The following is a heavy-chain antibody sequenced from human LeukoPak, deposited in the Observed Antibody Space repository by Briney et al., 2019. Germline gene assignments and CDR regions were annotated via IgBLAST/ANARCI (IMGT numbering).Heavy chain of an antibody. Sequence: GGSLRLSCTASGFTFGDYAMSWVRQAPGKGLEWVGFIRSKAYGGTTEYAASVKGRFTISRDDSKSIAYLQMNSLKTEDTAVYYCAKEPRGSSSRLIYFDYWGQGTLVTVSS. CDR3: AKEPRGSSSRLIYFDY. D-gene: IGHD6-13*01. CDR1: GFTFGDYA. V-gene: IGHV3-49*04. CDR2: IRSKAYGGTT. J-gene: IGHJ4*02.